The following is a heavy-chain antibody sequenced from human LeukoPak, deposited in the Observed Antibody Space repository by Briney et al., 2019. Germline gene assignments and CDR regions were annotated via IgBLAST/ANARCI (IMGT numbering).Heavy chain of an antibody. J-gene: IGHJ3*02. Sequence: PGRSLRLSCAASGFTFSSYGMHWVRQAPGKGLEWVAVIPYDGSNKYYADSVKGRFTISRDNSKNTLYLQMNSLRAEDTAVYYCAKDLGTVTTWGIGAFDIWGQGTMVTVSS. CDR1: GFTFSSYG. CDR3: AKDLGTVTTWGIGAFDI. D-gene: IGHD4-17*01. V-gene: IGHV3-30*18. CDR2: IPYDGSNK.